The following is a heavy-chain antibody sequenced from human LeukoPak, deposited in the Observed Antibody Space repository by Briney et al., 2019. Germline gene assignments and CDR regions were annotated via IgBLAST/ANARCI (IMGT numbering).Heavy chain of an antibody. CDR2: ISYDGSNK. J-gene: IGHJ1*01. V-gene: IGHV3-30*18. CDR3: ANIYPYCSSTSCSTH. Sequence: GGSLRLSCAASGFTFSSYGMHWVRQAPGKGLEWVAVISYDGSNKYYADSVKGRFTISRDNSKNTLYLQMNSLRAEDTAVYYCANIYPYCSSTSCSTHWGQGTLVTVSS. D-gene: IGHD2-2*01. CDR1: GFTFSSYG.